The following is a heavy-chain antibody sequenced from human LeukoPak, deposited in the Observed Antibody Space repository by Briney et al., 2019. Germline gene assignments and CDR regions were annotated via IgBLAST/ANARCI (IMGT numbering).Heavy chain of an antibody. D-gene: IGHD2-8*01. CDR1: GGSFSGYY. CDR3: ARVGGDDSYCTNGVCYTPRYYFDY. Sequence: PSETLSLTCAAYGGSFSGYYWSWIRQPPGKGLEWIGEINHSGSTNYNPSLKSRVTISVDTSKNQFSLKLSSVTAADTAVYYCARVGGDDSYCTNGVCYTPRYYFDYWGQGTLVTVSS. CDR2: INHSGST. V-gene: IGHV4-34*01. J-gene: IGHJ4*02.